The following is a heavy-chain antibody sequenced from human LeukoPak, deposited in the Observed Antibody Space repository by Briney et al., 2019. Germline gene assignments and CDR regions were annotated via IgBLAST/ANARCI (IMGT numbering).Heavy chain of an antibody. CDR3: ARRYCSSTSCSPLDY. V-gene: IGHV3-64*02. Sequence: GGFLRLSCAASGFTFSSYAMHWVRQAPGKGLQYVSAISSEGGSTYYADSVKGRFTISRDNSKNTLYLQMGSLRVEDMAVYYCARRYCSSTSCSPLDYWGQGTLVTVSS. J-gene: IGHJ4*02. CDR2: ISSEGGST. D-gene: IGHD2-2*01. CDR1: GFTFSSYA.